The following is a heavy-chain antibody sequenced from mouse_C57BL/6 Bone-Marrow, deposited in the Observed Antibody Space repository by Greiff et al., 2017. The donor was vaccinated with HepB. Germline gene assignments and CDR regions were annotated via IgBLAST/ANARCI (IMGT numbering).Heavy chain of an antibody. CDR2: ISSGGDYI. D-gene: IGHD2-1*01. Sequence: EVMLVESGEGLVKPGGSLKLSCAASGFTFSSYAMSWVRQTPEKRLEWVAYISSGGDYIYYADTVKGRFTSSRDNARNTLYLQMSSLKSEDTAMYYCTRVALYGNSDYWGQGTTLTVSS. CDR1: GFTFSSYA. V-gene: IGHV5-9-1*02. CDR3: TRVALYGNSDY. J-gene: IGHJ2*01.